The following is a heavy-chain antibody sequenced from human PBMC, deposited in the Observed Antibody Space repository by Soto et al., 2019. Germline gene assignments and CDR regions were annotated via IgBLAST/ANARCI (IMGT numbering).Heavy chain of an antibody. CDR3: AREEGCSSTSCYDYYGMDV. Sequence: PSQTLSLTCAISGDSVSSNSAGWNWIRQSPSRGLEWLGRTYYRSKWYNDYAVSVKSRITINPDTSKNQFSLQLNSVTPEDTAVYYCAREEGCSSTSCYDYYGMDVWGQGTTVTVSS. CDR2: TYYRSKWYN. D-gene: IGHD2-2*01. V-gene: IGHV6-1*01. J-gene: IGHJ6*02. CDR1: GDSVSSNSAG.